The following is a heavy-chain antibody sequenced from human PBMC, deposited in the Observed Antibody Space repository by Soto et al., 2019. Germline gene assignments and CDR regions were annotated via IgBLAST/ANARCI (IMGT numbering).Heavy chain of an antibody. CDR2: VYYTGTT. CDR3: AQYRRKDADGYKLAF. V-gene: IGHV4-59*01. Sequence: SETLSLTCAVYGGSFSSYYWSWIRQPPGKGLEWIGYVYYTGTTKYNPSLESRVTISADTSKNQFSLRVTSVTAADTAVYYCAQYRRKDADGYKLAFGGQEILFPVSS. D-gene: IGHD5-12*01. J-gene: IGHJ4*02. CDR1: GGSFSSYY.